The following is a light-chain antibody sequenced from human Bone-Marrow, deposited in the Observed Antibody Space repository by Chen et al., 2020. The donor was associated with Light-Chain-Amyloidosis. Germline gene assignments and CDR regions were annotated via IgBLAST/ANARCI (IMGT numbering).Light chain of an antibody. V-gene: IGLV3-25*03. Sequence: SYELPQPPSASVSPGQPARTPCSVDDLPTKYAYWYQQKPGQAPVLVIHRDTERPSGISERFSGSSSGTTATLTISGVQAEDEADYHCQSADSSGTYEVIFGGGTKLTVL. CDR2: RDT. CDR1: DLPTKY. CDR3: QSADSSGTYEVI. J-gene: IGLJ2*01.